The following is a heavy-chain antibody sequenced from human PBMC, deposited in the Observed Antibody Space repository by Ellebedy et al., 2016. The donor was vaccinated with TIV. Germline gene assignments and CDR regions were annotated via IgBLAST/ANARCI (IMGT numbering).Heavy chain of an antibody. Sequence: PGGSLRLSCAGSGFTFSFYCMSWVRHAPRKGPELVANIYKDGSEKFYVDSVTGRFTISRDNAKHSLYLQMNSLSAEDTAVYYCASPPGVVALWGQGTLVTVSS. V-gene: IGHV3-7*03. CDR1: GFTFSFYC. D-gene: IGHD3-10*01. CDR2: IYKDGSEK. J-gene: IGHJ4*02. CDR3: ASPPGVVAL.